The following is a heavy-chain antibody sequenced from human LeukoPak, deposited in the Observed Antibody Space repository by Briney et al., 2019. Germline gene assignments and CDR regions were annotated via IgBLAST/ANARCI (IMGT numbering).Heavy chain of an antibody. J-gene: IGHJ4*02. Sequence: PGGSLRLSCAAAGFTFDDYFMGWVRQAPGKGLEWVSYITNSGYTIYYADSVRGRFTISKDNAKNSLYLHMSGLRAEDTAVYSCARSRARIAAAVYYFDYWGQGTPVTVSS. CDR2: ITNSGYTI. CDR3: ARSRARIAAAVYYFDY. CDR1: GFTFDDYF. V-gene: IGHV3-11*04. D-gene: IGHD6-13*01.